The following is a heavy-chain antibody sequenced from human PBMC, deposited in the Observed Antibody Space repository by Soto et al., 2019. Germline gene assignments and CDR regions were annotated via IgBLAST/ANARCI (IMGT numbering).Heavy chain of an antibody. CDR1: GDSVSSSSVT. CDR2: TYYRSKWYN. CDR3: VRLVGNSWLDY. V-gene: IGHV6-1*01. D-gene: IGHD6-13*01. Sequence: SQPLSLTCAISGDSVSSSSVTWNWIRQSPSRGLEWLGRTYYRSKWYNDYAESVKSRMTINPDTSKNQLSLQLNSVTPEDTAIYYCVRLVGNSWLDYWGQGTQVTVSS. J-gene: IGHJ4*02.